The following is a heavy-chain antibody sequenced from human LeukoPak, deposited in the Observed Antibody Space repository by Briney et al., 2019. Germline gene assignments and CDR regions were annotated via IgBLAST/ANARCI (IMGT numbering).Heavy chain of an antibody. CDR2: IYTSGST. D-gene: IGHD5-18*01. V-gene: IGHV4-4*07. CDR1: GGSISSYY. Sequence: PSETLSLTCTVSGGSISSYYWSWIRQPAGKGLEWIGRIYTSGSTNYNPSFKSRVAISVDTSKNQFSLKLTSVTAADTAVYYCARDGYSYGHDYWGQGTLVTVSS. CDR3: ARDGYSYGHDY. J-gene: IGHJ4*02.